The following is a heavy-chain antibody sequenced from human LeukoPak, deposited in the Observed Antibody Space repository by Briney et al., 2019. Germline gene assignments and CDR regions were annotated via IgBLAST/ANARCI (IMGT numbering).Heavy chain of an antibody. CDR2: IYTSGST. CDR1: GGSISSYY. Sequence: SETLSLTCTVSGGSISSYYWSWIRQPAGKGLEWIGRIYTSGSTNYNPSLKSRVTMSVDTSKNQFSLKLSSVTAADTDVYYCARGNDSSGYSEWFDPWGQGTLVTVSS. J-gene: IGHJ5*02. V-gene: IGHV4-4*07. D-gene: IGHD3-22*01. CDR3: ARGNDSSGYSEWFDP.